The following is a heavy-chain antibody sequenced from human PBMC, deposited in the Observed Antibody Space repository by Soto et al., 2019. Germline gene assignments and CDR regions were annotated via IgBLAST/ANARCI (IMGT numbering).Heavy chain of an antibody. D-gene: IGHD6-13*01. CDR2: ISSSSSYI. Sequence: EVQLVESGGGLVKPGGSLRLSCAASGFTFSSYSMNWVRQAPGKGLEWVSSISSSSSYIYYADSVKGRFTISRDNAKNSLYLQMNSRRADDTAVYYCARDVGSSWYYGRSDYRGQGTLVTVSS. V-gene: IGHV3-21*01. CDR1: GFTFSSYS. CDR3: ARDVGSSWYYGRSDY. J-gene: IGHJ4*02.